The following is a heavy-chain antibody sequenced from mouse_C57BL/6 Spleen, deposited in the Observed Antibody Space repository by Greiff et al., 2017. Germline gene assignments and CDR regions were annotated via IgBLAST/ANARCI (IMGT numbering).Heavy chain of an antibody. CDR1: GYTFTSYP. CDR2: INPSNGGT. CDR3: VRVKHEEDGAMDY. J-gene: IGHJ4*01. Sequence: VQLQQSGAELVKPGASVKLSCKASGYTFTSYPIHWVKQRPGQGLEWIGNINPSNGGTKYNEKFKSKATLTVDKSSSTAYMELSSLTSEDSAVXFCVRVKHEEDGAMDYWGPGTSVTVSS. V-gene: IGHV1-53*01.